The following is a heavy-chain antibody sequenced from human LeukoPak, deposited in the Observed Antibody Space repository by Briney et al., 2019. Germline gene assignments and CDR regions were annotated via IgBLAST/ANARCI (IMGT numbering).Heavy chain of an antibody. CDR1: GFIFSSYP. CDR2: ISYSGCGT. J-gene: IGHJ4*02. Sequence: GGSLRLSCAASGFIFSSYPMSWVRQAAAKGVEGVSGISYSGCGTYYADSVKGRFTISRDNSKNTLSLQMNSLRAEDTAVYYCAKGGSSGWSGSRFDYWGQGTLVTVSS. V-gene: IGHV3-23*01. CDR3: AKGGSSGWSGSRFDY. D-gene: IGHD6-19*01.